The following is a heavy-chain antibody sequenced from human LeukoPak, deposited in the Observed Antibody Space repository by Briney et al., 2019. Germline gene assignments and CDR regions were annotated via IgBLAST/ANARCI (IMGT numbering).Heavy chain of an antibody. V-gene: IGHV3-30*03. D-gene: IGHD3-10*01. CDR2: ISYDGSNK. CDR3: ARVYGSGRPDY. CDR1: GFTFSSYG. Sequence: GGSLRLSCAASGFTFSSYGMHWVRQAPGKGLEWVAVISYDGSNKYYADSVKGRFTISRDNAKNSLYLQMNSLRAEDTAVYYCARVYGSGRPDYWGQGTLVTVSS. J-gene: IGHJ4*02.